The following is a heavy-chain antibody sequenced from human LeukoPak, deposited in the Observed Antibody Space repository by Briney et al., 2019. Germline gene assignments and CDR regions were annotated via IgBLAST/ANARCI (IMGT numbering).Heavy chain of an antibody. V-gene: IGHV1-2*02. CDR3: ARVGTMIFDMVHWFDP. D-gene: IGHD3-22*01. J-gene: IGHJ5*02. CDR1: GYTFTGYY. Sequence: ASVKVSCKASGYTFTGYYMHWVRQAPGQGLEWMGWINPNSGGTNYAQKFQGRVTMTRDTSISTAYMELSRLRSDDTAVYYCARVGTMIFDMVHWFDPWGQGTLVTVSS. CDR2: INPNSGGT.